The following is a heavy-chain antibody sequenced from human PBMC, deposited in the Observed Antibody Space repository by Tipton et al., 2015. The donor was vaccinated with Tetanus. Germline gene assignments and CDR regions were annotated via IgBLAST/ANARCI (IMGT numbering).Heavy chain of an antibody. CDR1: GYTFTGYY. J-gene: IGHJ6*02. V-gene: IGHV1-2*02. Sequence: QVQLVQSGAEVKKPGASVKVSCKASGYTFTGYYMYWVRQAPGQGLEWMGWIDPNSGGTVYAQKFQGRVTMIRDTSISTAYMELRSLRSDDTAVYYCARDRGDYIYYGMDVWGPGTTVTVS. CDR2: IDPNSGGT. CDR3: ARDRGDYIYYGMDV. D-gene: IGHD3-22*01.